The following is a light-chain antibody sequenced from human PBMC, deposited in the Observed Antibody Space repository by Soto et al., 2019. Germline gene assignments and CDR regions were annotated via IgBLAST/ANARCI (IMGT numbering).Light chain of an antibody. Sequence: DILMTQSPATVSVSLGDSVSLSCRANESISNNLAWYQQKPGQPPRLLIYSASTRAPGIPARVSGGGSGTQFSPTISSLQSDDFALYYCHQYNEWPRGTFGPGTRVEI. J-gene: IGKJ1*01. CDR2: SAS. V-gene: IGKV3D-15*01. CDR1: ESISNN. CDR3: HQYNEWPRGT.